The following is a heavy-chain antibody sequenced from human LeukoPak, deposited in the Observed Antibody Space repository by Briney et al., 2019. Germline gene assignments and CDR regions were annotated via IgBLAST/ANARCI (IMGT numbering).Heavy chain of an antibody. Sequence: GASVKVSCKASGYTFTSYGISWVRQAPGQGLEWMGWISAYNGNTNYAQKFQGRVTITADKSTSTAYMELSSLRSEDTAVYYCARVPPTTVTTYYYYYGMDVWGQGTTVTVSS. CDR3: ARVPPTTVTTYYYYYGMDV. J-gene: IGHJ6*02. CDR1: GYTFTSYG. D-gene: IGHD4-17*01. V-gene: IGHV1-18*01. CDR2: ISAYNGNT.